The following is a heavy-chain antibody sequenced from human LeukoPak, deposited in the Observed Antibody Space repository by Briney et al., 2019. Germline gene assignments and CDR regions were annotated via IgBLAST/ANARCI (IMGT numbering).Heavy chain of an antibody. D-gene: IGHD3-10*01. CDR2: IYTSGST. V-gene: IGHV4-61*02. Sequence: PSQTLSLTCTVSGGSISSGSYYWSWIRQPAGKGLEWIGRIYTSGSTNYNPSLKSRVTISVDTSKNQFSLKLSSVTAADMAVYYCARGRYYGSGSSMYYFDYWGQGTLVTVSS. CDR3: ARGRYYGSGSSMYYFDY. J-gene: IGHJ4*02. CDR1: GGSISSGSYY.